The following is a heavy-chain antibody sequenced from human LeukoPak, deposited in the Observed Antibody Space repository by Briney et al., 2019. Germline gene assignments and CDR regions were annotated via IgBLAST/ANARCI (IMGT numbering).Heavy chain of an antibody. CDR1: GGSISSYY. J-gene: IGHJ6*02. D-gene: IGHD5-24*01. Sequence: SETLSLTCTVSGGSISSYYWSWIRQPPGKGLEWIGYIYYSGSTNYTPYLKSRVTISVDTSKNQFSLKLSSVTAADTAVYYCARAVEMATRGNLGVDSYYGMDVWGQGTTVTVSS. CDR2: IYYSGST. CDR3: ARAVEMATRGNLGVDSYYGMDV. V-gene: IGHV4-59*01.